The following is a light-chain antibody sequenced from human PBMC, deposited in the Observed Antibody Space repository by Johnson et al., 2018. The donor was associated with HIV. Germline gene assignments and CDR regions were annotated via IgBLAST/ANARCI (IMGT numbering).Light chain of an antibody. CDR3: GTWDSSLSAGPYV. J-gene: IGLJ1*01. V-gene: IGLV1-51*01. CDR1: SSNIGNNY. Sequence: QSALTQPPSVSAAPGQKVTISCSGSSSNIGNNYVSWYQQLPGTAPKLLIYDNNKRPSGIPDRFSCSKSGTSATLGITGLQTGDEADYYCGTWDSSLSAGPYVFGTGTKVTVL. CDR2: DNN.